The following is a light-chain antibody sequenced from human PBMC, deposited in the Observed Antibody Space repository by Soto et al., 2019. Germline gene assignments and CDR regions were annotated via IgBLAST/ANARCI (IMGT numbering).Light chain of an antibody. J-gene: IGKJ2*01. CDR3: QQRSNWPRYT. Sequence: VLTQSPATLSLSPGERATLSCRASQSVSTYLAWYQQKPGQAPRLLNYDASKRATGTPARCSGSGYGTDFTLTISSLEPEDFAVYYCQQRSNWPRYTFGQGTKLEIK. CDR1: QSVSTY. CDR2: DAS. V-gene: IGKV3-11*01.